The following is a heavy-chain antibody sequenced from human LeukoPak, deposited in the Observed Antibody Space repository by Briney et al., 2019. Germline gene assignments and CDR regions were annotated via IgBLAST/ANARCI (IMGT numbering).Heavy chain of an antibody. CDR1: GFTFSSYA. D-gene: IGHD3-9*01. V-gene: IGHV3-23*01. J-gene: IGHJ5*02. CDR3: AKDFPPLLGLDAAYYDILTGYYIP. Sequence: GGSLRLSCAASGFTFSSYAMSWVRQAPGKGLEWVSAISGSGGSTYYADSVKGRFTISRDNSKNTLYLQMNSLRGEDTAVYYCAKDFPPLLGLDAAYYDILTGYYIPWGQGTLVTVSS. CDR2: ISGSGGST.